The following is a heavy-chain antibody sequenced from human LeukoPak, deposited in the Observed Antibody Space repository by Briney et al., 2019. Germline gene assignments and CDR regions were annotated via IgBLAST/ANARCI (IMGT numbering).Heavy chain of an antibody. V-gene: IGHV3-21*01. Sequence: GGSLRLSCAASGFTFSSYSMNWVRQAPGKGLEWVSSISSSSSYIYYADSVKGRFTISRDNAKNSLYLQMNSLRAEDTAVYYCASPYDSSGYYPPYYYYMDVWGKGTTVTVSS. CDR3: ASPYDSSGYYPPYYYYMDV. CDR1: GFTFSSYS. CDR2: ISSSSSYI. J-gene: IGHJ6*03. D-gene: IGHD3-22*01.